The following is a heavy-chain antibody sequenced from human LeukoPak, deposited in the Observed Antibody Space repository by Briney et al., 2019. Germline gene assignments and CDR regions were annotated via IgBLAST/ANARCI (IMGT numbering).Heavy chain of an antibody. D-gene: IGHD4-11*01. Sequence: GGSLSLSCAASGFTFSSYGMHWVRQAPGKGLEWVAVISYDGSNKYYADSVKGRFTISRDNSKNTLYLQMNSLRAEDTAVYYCAKDFSGRYSNYTFDYYYYGMDVWGQGTTVTVSS. V-gene: IGHV3-30*18. CDR1: GFTFSSYG. CDR3: AKDFSGRYSNYTFDYYYYGMDV. CDR2: ISYDGSNK. J-gene: IGHJ6*02.